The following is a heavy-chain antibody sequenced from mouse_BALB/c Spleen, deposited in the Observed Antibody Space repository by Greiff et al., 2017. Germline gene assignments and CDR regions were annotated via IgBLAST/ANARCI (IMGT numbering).Heavy chain of an antibody. CDR1: GFTFSSFG. Sequence: DVKLVESGGGLVQPGGSRKLSCAASGFTFSSFGMHWVRQAPEKGLEWVAYISSGSSTIYYADTVKGRFTISRDNPKNTLFLQMTSLRSEDTAMYYCARQRGTGYLDYWGQGTTLTVSS. J-gene: IGHJ2*01. CDR3: ARQRGTGYLDY. D-gene: IGHD3-3*01. CDR2: ISSGSSTI. V-gene: IGHV5-17*02.